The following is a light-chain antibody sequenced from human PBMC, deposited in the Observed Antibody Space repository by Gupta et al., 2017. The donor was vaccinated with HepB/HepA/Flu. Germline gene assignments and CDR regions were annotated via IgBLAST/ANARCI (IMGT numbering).Light chain of an antibody. V-gene: IGLV1-40*01. CDR2: WNN. CDR3: QYFDNSMSGWV. J-gene: IGLJ3*02. CDR1: SSNIGAGNH. Sequence: QSVLTQPPSVSGAPGQKITISCTGSSSNIGAGNHVHWYQQLPGAAPKFLIYWNNNRPSEVPDRFSGSKAGTSASLKITVLQAEDEADDYCQYFDNSMSGWVFGGGTKVTVL.